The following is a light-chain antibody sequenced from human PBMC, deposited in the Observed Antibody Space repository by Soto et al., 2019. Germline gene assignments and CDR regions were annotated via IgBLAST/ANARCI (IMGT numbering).Light chain of an antibody. J-gene: IGLJ1*01. CDR3: SSYTSSSTPV. V-gene: IGLV2-14*01. CDR1: SSDVGGYNY. Sequence: SALPQAASGSGSPGQSITISCTGTSSDVGGYNYVSWYQQHPGKAPKLMIYDVSNRPSGVSNRFSGSKSGNTASLTISGLQAEDEADYYCSSYTSSSTPVFGTGTKVTVL. CDR2: DVS.